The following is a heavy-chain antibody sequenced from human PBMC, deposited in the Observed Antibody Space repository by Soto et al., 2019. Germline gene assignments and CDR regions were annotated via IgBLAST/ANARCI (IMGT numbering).Heavy chain of an antibody. Sequence: GASVKVSCKASGYTFTSYAMHWVRQAPGQRLEWMGWINAGNGNTKYSQKIKGRVTITRDTSASTAYMELSSLRSEDTAVYYCARDLEMGALDYWGQGTLVTVSS. CDR1: GYTFTSYA. V-gene: IGHV1-3*01. J-gene: IGHJ4*02. D-gene: IGHD3-16*01. CDR3: ARDLEMGALDY. CDR2: INAGNGNT.